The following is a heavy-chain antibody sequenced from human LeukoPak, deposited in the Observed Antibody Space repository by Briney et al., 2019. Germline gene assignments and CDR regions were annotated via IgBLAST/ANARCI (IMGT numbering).Heavy chain of an antibody. V-gene: IGHV3-7*01. CDR2: IKQDGSEK. Sequence: PGGSLRLSCAASGFTFSSYWMSWVRQAPGKGLEWVANIKQDGSEKYYVDSVKGRFTISRDNAKNSLYLQMSSLRAEDTAVYYCARDPEYYDFWSGYYNYYYYMDVWGKGATVTVSS. J-gene: IGHJ6*03. CDR3: ARDPEYYDFWSGYYNYYYYMDV. D-gene: IGHD3-3*01. CDR1: GFTFSSYW.